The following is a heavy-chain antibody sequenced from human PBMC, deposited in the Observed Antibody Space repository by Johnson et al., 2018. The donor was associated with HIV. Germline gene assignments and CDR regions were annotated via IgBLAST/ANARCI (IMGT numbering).Heavy chain of an antibody. J-gene: IGHJ3*02. CDR1: GFTFDDYA. CDR3: ARERGYYYGSGSYLDAFDI. V-gene: IGHV3-9*01. CDR2: ISWNSNSI. Sequence: VQLVESGGVVVQPGGSLRLSCAASGFTFDDYAMHWVRQAPGKGLEWVSGISWNSNSIGYADSVKGRFTISRDNAKNSLYLQMNTLRAEDTAVYYWARERGYYYGSGSYLDAFDIWGQGTMVTVSS. D-gene: IGHD3-10*01.